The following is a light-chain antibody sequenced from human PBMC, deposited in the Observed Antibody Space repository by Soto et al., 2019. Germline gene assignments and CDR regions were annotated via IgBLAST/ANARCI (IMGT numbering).Light chain of an antibody. CDR1: QGVSTW. CDR3: LQTTTFPLT. V-gene: IGKV1D-12*01. J-gene: IGKJ4*01. Sequence: DLQMTQSPSSVSASVGDRVTNTCRARQGVSTWLAWYQQKPGKAPNLLIYTASSLQSGVPSRFSGSGSGTDFTLTISSLQPEDFANYYYLQTTTFPLTFGGGTKVEI. CDR2: TAS.